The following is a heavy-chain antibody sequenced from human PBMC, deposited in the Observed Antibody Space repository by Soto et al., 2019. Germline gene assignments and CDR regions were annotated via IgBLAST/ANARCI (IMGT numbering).Heavy chain of an antibody. CDR3: ARDRYDILTGYQFRLNWFDP. CDR1: GFTFSSYG. D-gene: IGHD3-9*01. J-gene: IGHJ5*02. CDR2: IWYDGSNK. Sequence: GGSLRLSCAASGFTFSSYGMHWVRQAPGKGLEWVAVIWYDGSNKYYADSVKGRFTISRDNSKNTLYLQMNSLRAEDTAVYYCARDRYDILTGYQFRLNWFDPWGQGTLVTVSS. V-gene: IGHV3-33*01.